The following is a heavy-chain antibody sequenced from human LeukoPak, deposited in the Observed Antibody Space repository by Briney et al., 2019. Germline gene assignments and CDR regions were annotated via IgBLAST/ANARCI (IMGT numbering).Heavy chain of an antibody. CDR2: IIPIFGTA. V-gene: IGHV1-69*05. CDR1: GYTFTSYG. J-gene: IGHJ6*02. D-gene: IGHD6-19*01. Sequence: GASVKVSCKASGYTFTSYGISWVRQAPGQGLEWMGGIIPIFGTANYAQKFQGRVTITTDESTSTAYMELSSLRSDDTAVYYCARERIAVAGTTYYYYYGMDVWGQGTTVTVSS. CDR3: ARERIAVAGTTYYYYYGMDV.